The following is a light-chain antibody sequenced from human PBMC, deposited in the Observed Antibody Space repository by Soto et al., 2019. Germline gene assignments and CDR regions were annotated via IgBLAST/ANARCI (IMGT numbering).Light chain of an antibody. Sequence: QSVLTQPPSASAAPGQTVTISCSGSSSNIGKNFVSWYQQLPGTAPKLLIYDTTQRPSGIPGRFAGSKSGTSATLGITGLQTGDEADYYCATWDSRLSAYVFGSGTKLTVL. J-gene: IGLJ1*01. CDR1: SSNIGKNF. CDR3: ATWDSRLSAYV. V-gene: IGLV1-51*01. CDR2: DTT.